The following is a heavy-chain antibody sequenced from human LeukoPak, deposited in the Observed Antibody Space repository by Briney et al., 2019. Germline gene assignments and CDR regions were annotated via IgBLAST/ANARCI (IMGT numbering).Heavy chain of an antibody. J-gene: IGHJ6*03. CDR2: IIPIFGTA. CDR3: ARGRYGSGILQSPYYYYYMDV. Sequence: SVKVSCKASGGTFSSYAISWVRQAPGQGLEWMGGIIPIFGTANYAQKFQGRVTITADESTSTAYMELSSLRSEDTAVYYCARGRYGSGILQSPYYYYYMDVWGKGTTVTISS. CDR1: GGTFSSYA. D-gene: IGHD3-10*01. V-gene: IGHV1-69*13.